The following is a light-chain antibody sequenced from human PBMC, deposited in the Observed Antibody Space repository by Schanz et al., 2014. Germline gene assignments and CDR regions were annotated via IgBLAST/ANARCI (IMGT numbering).Light chain of an antibody. CDR2: DTN. Sequence: QTVVTQEPSLTVSPGGTVTLTCGSSTGAVTTGHYPYWFQQKPGQAPRTLIYDTNNKLSWTPARFSGSLLGGKAALTLSGAQPEDEADYYCLLSYSGAWVFGGGTKLTVL. CDR3: LLSYSGAWV. J-gene: IGLJ3*02. CDR1: TGAVTTGHY. V-gene: IGLV7-46*01.